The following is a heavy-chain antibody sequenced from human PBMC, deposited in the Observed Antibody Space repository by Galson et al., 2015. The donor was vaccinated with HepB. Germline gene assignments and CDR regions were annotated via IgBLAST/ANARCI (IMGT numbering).Heavy chain of an antibody. CDR3: ARGWVATLDY. Sequence: CAISGDSVSSNSVAWNWVRQSPSRGLEWLGRTYYRSKWYNDYAVSVKSRITINPDTSKSQFSLQLTSVTPEDTAVYYCARGWVATLDYWGQGTLVTVSS. CDR1: GDSVSSNSVA. CDR2: TYYRSKWYN. V-gene: IGHV6-1*01. J-gene: IGHJ4*02. D-gene: IGHD5-12*01.